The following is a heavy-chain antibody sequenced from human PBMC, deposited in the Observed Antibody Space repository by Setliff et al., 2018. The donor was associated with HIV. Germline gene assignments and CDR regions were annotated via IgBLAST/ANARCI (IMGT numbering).Heavy chain of an antibody. CDR1: GDSISGSSYY. CDR2: IYYTGTT. CDR3: ARHHRDPNFDP. D-gene: IGHD2-8*01. Sequence: PSETLSLTCTVSGDSISGSSYYWGWVRQPPGKGLEWIGSIYYTGTTYYNPSLKSRVTISVDTSKNQFSLELSSVTAADTSVYYCARHHRDPNFDPWGQGTLVTVSS. V-gene: IGHV4-39*01. J-gene: IGHJ5*02.